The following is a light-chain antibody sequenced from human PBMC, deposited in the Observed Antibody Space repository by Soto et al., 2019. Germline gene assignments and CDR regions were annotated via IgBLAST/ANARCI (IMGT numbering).Light chain of an antibody. J-gene: IGLJ2*01. CDR3: AAWDVRFVV. CDR1: RSSIGTNT. CDR2: SDN. V-gene: IGLV1-44*01. Sequence: QYVLTQPPSASGTPGQRVTISCSGSRSSIGTNTVTWYQQRPGTAPKLLIYSDNQRPSGVPDRFSGSKSGTSASLAISALQSDDEAAYYCAAWDVRFVVFGGGTKLTVL.